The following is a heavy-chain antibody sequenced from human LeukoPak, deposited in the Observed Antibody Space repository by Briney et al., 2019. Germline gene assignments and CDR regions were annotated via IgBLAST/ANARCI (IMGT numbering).Heavy chain of an antibody. J-gene: IGHJ6*02. CDR1: GYAFTGYN. V-gene: IGHV1-2*02. CDR2: INSNSGDT. Sequence: ATVKVSCKASGYAFTGYNMHWVRQAPGQGLEWMGWINSNSGDTNYAQKFQGRVTMTRDMSISTAYMELSRLTSDDTAVYYCARWFTITSGDYDILTSSYHRGMDVWGQGTTVTASS. CDR3: ARWFTITSGDYDILTSSYHRGMDV. D-gene: IGHD3-9*01.